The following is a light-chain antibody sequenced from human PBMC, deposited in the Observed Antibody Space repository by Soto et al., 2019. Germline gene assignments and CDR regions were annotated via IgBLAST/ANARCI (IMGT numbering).Light chain of an antibody. Sequence: QPELTQPPSASGTPGQSLTISCSGSSSNIGSHFVYWYQHLPGTAPKLLIFRDGQRPSGVPARFFGSKSGTSASLAITGLRSEDEADYYCAVWDQSLTGWVFGGGTKVTVL. CDR3: AVWDQSLTGWV. V-gene: IGLV1-47*01. J-gene: IGLJ3*02. CDR2: RDG. CDR1: SSNIGSHF.